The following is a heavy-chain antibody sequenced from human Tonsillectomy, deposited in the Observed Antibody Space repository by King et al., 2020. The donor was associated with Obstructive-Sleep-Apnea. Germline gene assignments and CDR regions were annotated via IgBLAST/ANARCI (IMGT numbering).Heavy chain of an antibody. CDR1: GGSFSGYY. V-gene: IGHV4-34*01. J-gene: IGHJ4*02. CDR2: INHSGST. Sequence: VQLQQWGAGLLKPSETLSLTCAVYGGSFSGYYWSWIRQPPGKGLEWIGEINHSGSTNYIPSLKSRVTISVDTSKNQFSLKLSSLTAADTAVYYCASGGGERFLEDWGQGTLVTVSS. CDR3: ASGGGERFLED. D-gene: IGHD3-3*01.